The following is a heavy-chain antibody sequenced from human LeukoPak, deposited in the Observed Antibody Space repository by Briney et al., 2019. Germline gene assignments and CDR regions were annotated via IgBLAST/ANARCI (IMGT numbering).Heavy chain of an antibody. CDR2: ISSSGSTI. CDR3: ARARFPDYHSPFDY. CDR1: GFTFSDYY. Sequence: GGSLRLSCAASGFTFSDYYMSWIRQAPGKGLEWVSYISSSGSTIYYADSVKGRFTISRDNAKNSLYLQMNSLRAEDTAVYYCARARFPDYHSPFDYWGQGTLVTVSS. D-gene: IGHD5-12*01. J-gene: IGHJ4*02. V-gene: IGHV3-11*01.